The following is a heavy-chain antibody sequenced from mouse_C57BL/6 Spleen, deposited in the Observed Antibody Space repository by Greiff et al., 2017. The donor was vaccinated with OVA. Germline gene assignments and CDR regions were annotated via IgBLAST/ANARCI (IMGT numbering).Heavy chain of an antibody. CDR2: FHPNSGSP. J-gene: IGHJ3*01. CDR3: ARGEVGYSWFAY. Sequence: VQLVESGAELVKPGASVKLSCKASCYTFPSYWMHWVKQRPGHSLEWIGMFHPNSGSPNYNEKFKSKATLTVDKSSSTAYMQRSSLTSEDSAVYYCARGEVGYSWFAYWGQGTLVTVSA. D-gene: IGHD2-3*01. CDR1: CYTFPSYW. V-gene: IGHV1-64*01.